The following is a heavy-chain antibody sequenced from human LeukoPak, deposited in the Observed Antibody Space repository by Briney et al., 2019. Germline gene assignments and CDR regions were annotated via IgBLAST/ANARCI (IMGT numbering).Heavy chain of an antibody. CDR3: ASPGQTNAFYI. V-gene: IGHV5-51*01. CDR1: GCSFTSHW. D-gene: IGHD1-1*01. Sequence: GASLKISSKASGCSFTSHWIGWVRQMPGKGLELMGIIYPAHSDTRYSPSYQGQVTTSADKSISTAYLQWSSLKASDTAMYYCASPGQTNAFYIWGRGTMVTVSS. J-gene: IGHJ3*02. CDR2: IYPAHSDT.